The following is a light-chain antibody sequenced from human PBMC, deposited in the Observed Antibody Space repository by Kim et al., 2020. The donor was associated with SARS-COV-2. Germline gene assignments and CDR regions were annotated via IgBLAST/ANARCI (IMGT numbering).Light chain of an antibody. CDR2: FAS. V-gene: IGKV6-21*02. J-gene: IGKJ1*01. CDR1: QSIGSD. CDR3: HQSSSLPWT. Sequence: VTPQDTVPITCRASQSIGSDLHWYQQKPDQSPKLLIKFASQAISGVPSRFSGSGSGTDFTLSINSLEAEDAATYYCHQSSSLPWTFGQGTKVEIK.